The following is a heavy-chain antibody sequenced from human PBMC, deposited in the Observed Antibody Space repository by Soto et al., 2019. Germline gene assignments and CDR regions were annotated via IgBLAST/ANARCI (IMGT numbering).Heavy chain of an antibody. CDR2: ISGRGDTI. CDR3: AKHRYCCGEFSEGFGN. CDR1: GFIFSSYA. J-gene: IGHJ4*02. V-gene: IGHV3-23*01. Sequence: EVQLLESGGGLVQPGGSLRLSCAASGFIFSSYAMNWVRQAPGKGLDWVSGISGRGDTIHYAYSVKGRFTISRDNAQNKLYQQMFRLKAEDSAVYYCAKHRYCCGEFSEGFGNWGQGTLVIVSS. D-gene: IGHD2-15*01.